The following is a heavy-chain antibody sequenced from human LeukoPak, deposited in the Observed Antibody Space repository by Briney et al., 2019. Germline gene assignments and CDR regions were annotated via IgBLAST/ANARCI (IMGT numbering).Heavy chain of an antibody. D-gene: IGHD6-6*01. CDR3: ARDRVAARPGWFDP. CDR2: ISVYNGNT. J-gene: IGHJ5*02. Sequence: GASVKVSCKASGYTFTTYGIVWVRQAPGQGPEWMGWISVYNGNTKYAQRFQGRVTMTTDTSTSTAYMELRSLTSDDTAVYYCARDRVAARPGWFDPWGQGSLVTVSS. V-gene: IGHV1-18*01. CDR1: GYTFTTYG.